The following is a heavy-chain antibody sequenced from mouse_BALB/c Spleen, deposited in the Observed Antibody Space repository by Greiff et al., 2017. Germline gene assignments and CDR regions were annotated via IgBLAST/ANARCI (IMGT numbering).Heavy chain of an antibody. CDR1: GYTFTDYE. V-gene: IGHV1-15*01. J-gene: IGHJ1*01. D-gene: IGHD1-1*01. Sequence: QVQLQQSGAELVRPGASVTLSCKASGYTFTDYEMHWVKQTPVHGLEWIGAIDPETGGTAYNQKFKGKATLTADKSSSTAYMELRSLTSEDSAVYYCTRYYYGRSWYFDVWGAGTTVTVSS. CDR3: TRYYYGRSWYFDV. CDR2: IDPETGGT.